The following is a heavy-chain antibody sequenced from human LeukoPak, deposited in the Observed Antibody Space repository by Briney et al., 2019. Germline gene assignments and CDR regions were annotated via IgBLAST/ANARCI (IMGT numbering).Heavy chain of an antibody. D-gene: IGHD3-3*01. CDR2: ISGSGGST. J-gene: IGHJ6*02. Sequence: GGSLRLSCAASGFTFSSYAMSWVRQAPGKGLEWVSAISGSGGSTYYADSVKGRFTISRDNSKNTLYPQMNSLRAEDTAVYYCAKELIWITIFGVAQEDVWGQGTTVTVSS. CDR3: AKELIWITIFGVAQEDV. CDR1: GFTFSSYA. V-gene: IGHV3-23*01.